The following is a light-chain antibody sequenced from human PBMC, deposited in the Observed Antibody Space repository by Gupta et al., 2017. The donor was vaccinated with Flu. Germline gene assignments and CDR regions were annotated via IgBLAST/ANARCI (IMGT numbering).Light chain of an antibody. CDR1: SSNIGRNT. CDR3: AAWDDSLIGYV. Sequence: QSVLTQPPSASGTPGQRVSISCSGSSSNIGRNTVNWYHQLPGTAPKLLIYSDDQRPSGVPDRFSASSSGTSASLAISGLQSEDEADYYCAAWDDSLIGYVFGTGTKVTVL. V-gene: IGLV1-44*01. CDR2: SDD. J-gene: IGLJ1*01.